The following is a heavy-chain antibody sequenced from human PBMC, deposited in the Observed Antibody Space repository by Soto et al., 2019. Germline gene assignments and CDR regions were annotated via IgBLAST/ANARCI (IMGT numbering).Heavy chain of an antibody. D-gene: IGHD3-10*01. CDR3: ARRRFWQPSPLDAFDI. J-gene: IGHJ3*02. CDR1: GYTFTSYG. V-gene: IGHV1-18*01. Sequence: ASVNVSCKASGYTFTSYGISWVRQAPGQGLEWMGWISAYNGNTNYAQKLQGRVTMTTDTSTSTAYMELRSLRSDDTAVYYCARRRFWQPSPLDAFDIWGQGTMVTVSS. CDR2: ISAYNGNT.